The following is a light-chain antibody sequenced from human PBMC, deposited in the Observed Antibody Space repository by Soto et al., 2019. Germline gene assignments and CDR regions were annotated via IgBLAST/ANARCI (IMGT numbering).Light chain of an antibody. CDR2: GAS. J-gene: IGKJ2*01. V-gene: IGKV3-15*01. Sequence: EIVMTQSPATPSVSPGERATLSCRASQSVSSNLAWYQQRPGQAPRLLIYGASTTATGIPARFSGSGSGTEFTLTISRLQSENFAVYYCQQDSKCPPRYTFGQGTKLESK. CDR1: QSVSSN. CDR3: QQDSKCPPRYT.